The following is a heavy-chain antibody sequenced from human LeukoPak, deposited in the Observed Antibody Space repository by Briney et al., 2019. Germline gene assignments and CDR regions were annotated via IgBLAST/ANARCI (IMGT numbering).Heavy chain of an antibody. J-gene: IGHJ5*02. Sequence: PSQTLSLTCTVSGYSIISGGFSWNWIRQPPGKGLEWIGCIYDRGPAHYNPSLKSRFTISVDRPKNQFFLNVTSLTAADTAVYYCARSRQASGLFSSWGQGTLVVVSS. CDR1: GYSIISGGFS. CDR3: ARSRQASGLFSS. D-gene: IGHD3-10*01. V-gene: IGHV4-30-2*01. CDR2: IYDRGPA.